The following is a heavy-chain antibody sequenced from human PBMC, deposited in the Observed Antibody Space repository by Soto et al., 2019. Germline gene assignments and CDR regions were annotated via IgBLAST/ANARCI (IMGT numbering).Heavy chain of an antibody. J-gene: IGHJ6*02. CDR2: IIPIFGTA. CDR1: GGTFSSYA. Sequence: SVKVSCKASGGTFSSYAISWVRQAPGQGLEWMGGIIPIFGTANYAQKFQGRVTITADKSTSTAYMELSSLRSEDTAVYYCARGRVDTAMVTFGNYYYGMDVWGQGTTVTVS. V-gene: IGHV1-69*06. CDR3: ARGRVDTAMVTFGNYYYGMDV. D-gene: IGHD5-18*01.